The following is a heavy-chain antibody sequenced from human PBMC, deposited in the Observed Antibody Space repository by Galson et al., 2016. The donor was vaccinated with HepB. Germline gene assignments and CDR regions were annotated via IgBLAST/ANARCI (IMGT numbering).Heavy chain of an antibody. CDR1: GGTFNNFG. J-gene: IGHJ3*01. Sequence: SVKVSCKASGGTFNNFGINWVRQAPGQGLAWMGGNTPIYGTTNSAEKFQGRVSLTADRSTSTAYMELSTLGFEDSAVYYCATRKMGELLNDAFDVWGQGTMVTVSS. V-gene: IGHV1-69*13. D-gene: IGHD1-7*01. CDR3: ATRKMGELLNDAFDV. CDR2: NTPIYGTT.